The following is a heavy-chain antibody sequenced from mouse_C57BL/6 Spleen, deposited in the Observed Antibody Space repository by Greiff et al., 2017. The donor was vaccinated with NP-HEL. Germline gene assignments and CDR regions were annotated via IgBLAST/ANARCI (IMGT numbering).Heavy chain of an antibody. J-gene: IGHJ2*01. CDR1: GFSFNTYA. V-gene: IGHV10-1*01. CDR2: IRSKSNNYAT. Sequence: EVKLVESGGGLVQPKGSLKLSCAASGFSFNTYAMNWVRQAPGKGLEWVARIRSKSNNYATYYADSVKDRFTISRDVSESMLYLQMNNLKTEDTAMYYCVRQAIYDGYYDYFDYWGQGTTLTVTS. CDR3: VRQAIYDGYYDYFDY. D-gene: IGHD2-3*01.